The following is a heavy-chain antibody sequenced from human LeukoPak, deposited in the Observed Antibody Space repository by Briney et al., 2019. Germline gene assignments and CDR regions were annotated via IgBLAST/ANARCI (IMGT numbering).Heavy chain of an antibody. CDR2: INPKSGDT. J-gene: IGHJ4*02. D-gene: IGHD5-12*01. V-gene: IGHV1-2*02. CDR1: DFRDYY. CDR3: ASAYSGYDLNY. Sequence: ASVKVSCKTSDFRDYYMNLVRQAPGQGLEWLGWINPKSGDTDYSQKFQGRVTMDKDTSISTAYMELSGLKPDDTDIYFCASAYSGYDLNYWGQGTQVTVSS.